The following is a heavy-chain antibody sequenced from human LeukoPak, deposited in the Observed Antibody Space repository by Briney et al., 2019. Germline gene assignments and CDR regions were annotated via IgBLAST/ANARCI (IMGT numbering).Heavy chain of an antibody. Sequence: ASVKVSCKASGYTFTGYYMHWVRQAPGQGLESMGWINPNSGGTNYAQKFQGRVTMTRDTSISTAYMELSSLRSDDTAVYYCARGIAAAPRRAFDIWGQGTMVTVSS. CDR2: INPNSGGT. J-gene: IGHJ3*02. D-gene: IGHD6-13*01. V-gene: IGHV1-2*02. CDR3: ARGIAAAPRRAFDI. CDR1: GYTFTGYY.